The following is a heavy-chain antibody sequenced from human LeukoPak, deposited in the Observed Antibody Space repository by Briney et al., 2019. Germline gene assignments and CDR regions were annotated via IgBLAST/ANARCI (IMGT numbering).Heavy chain of an antibody. J-gene: IGHJ4*02. CDR2: ISVSGSGGST. Sequence: GGSLRLSCAASGFTFSSYAMSWVRQAPGKGLERVSSISVSGSGGSTYYADSVKGRFTISRDNSKNTLYLQMNSLRAEDTAVYYCAKDPFSSSYWGQGTLVTVSS. V-gene: IGHV3-23*01. D-gene: IGHD6-13*01. CDR1: GFTFSSYA. CDR3: AKDPFSSSY.